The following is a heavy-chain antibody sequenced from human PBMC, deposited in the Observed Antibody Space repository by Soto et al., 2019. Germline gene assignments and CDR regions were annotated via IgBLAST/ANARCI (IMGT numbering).Heavy chain of an antibody. CDR3: ARREIQGPIDY. J-gene: IGHJ4*02. CDR2: IYYSGTT. V-gene: IGHV4-28*01. Sequence: SETLSLTCAVSGYSIRSSNWWGWIRQPPGKGLEWIGYIYYSGTTYYNPSLKSRVTMSVDTSKNQFSLKLTSVTAVDTAVYYCARREIQGPIDYWGQGTLVT. CDR1: GYSIRSSNW. D-gene: IGHD1-26*01.